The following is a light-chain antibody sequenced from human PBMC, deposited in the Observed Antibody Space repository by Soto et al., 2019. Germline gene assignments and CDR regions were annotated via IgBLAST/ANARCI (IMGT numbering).Light chain of an antibody. Sequence: DIQITQSPSTLSASVGDRATITCRASQSISSWLAWYQQKPGKAPKLLIYKASSLESGVPSRFSGSGSGTEFTLTISXLQPDDFATYYCQQYNSYSRTFGQGTKVDIK. V-gene: IGKV1-5*03. CDR2: KAS. CDR1: QSISSW. J-gene: IGKJ1*01. CDR3: QQYNSYSRT.